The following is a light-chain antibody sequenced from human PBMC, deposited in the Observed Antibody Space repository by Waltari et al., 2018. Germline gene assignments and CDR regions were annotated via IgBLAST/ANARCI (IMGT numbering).Light chain of an antibody. Sequence: DIVMTQSPDSLAVSLAEMATIPCMPSQSVLYSATSKNYLGWYQQKPGQPPKSLIYWASARDSGVPDRFSGSGSGTDFTLTINNLQAEDVAVYYCQQYYSTPITFGQGTRLEI. J-gene: IGKJ5*01. CDR3: QQYYSTPIT. CDR1: QSVLYSATSKNY. V-gene: IGKV4-1*01. CDR2: WAS.